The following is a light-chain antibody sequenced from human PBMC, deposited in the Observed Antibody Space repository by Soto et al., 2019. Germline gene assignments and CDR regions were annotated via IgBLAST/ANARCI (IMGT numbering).Light chain of an antibody. Sequence: AIRMTSSPSSFAASSGDSVNITSRASQGIMSYLAWYHQKVGHAPKLPIYAASTLKSGVPARFSGSGSGTDFTLTISCLQSGDFATHYCQQEYRYPRTFSAGTKVDIK. CDR1: QGIMSY. CDR3: QQEYRYPRT. V-gene: IGKV1-8*01. J-gene: IGKJ4*02. CDR2: AAS.